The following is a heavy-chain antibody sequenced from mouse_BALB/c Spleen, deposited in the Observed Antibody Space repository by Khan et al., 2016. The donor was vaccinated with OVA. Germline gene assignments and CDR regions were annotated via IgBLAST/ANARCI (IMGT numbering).Heavy chain of an antibody. CDR1: GFTFIDYG. CDR3: VRGGFAY. J-gene: IGHJ3*01. Sequence: EVELVESGGGLVQPGGSRKLSCAASGFTFIDYGMAWVRQTPGKGPEWIAFISSVAYSIYYAATVTGRFTISRANAKNTLYLEMSSLRSDDTAMYYCVRGGFAYWGQGTLVTVSA. V-gene: IGHV5-15*02. CDR2: ISSVAYSI.